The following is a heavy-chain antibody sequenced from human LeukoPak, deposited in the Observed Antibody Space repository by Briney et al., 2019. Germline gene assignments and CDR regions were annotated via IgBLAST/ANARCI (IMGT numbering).Heavy chain of an antibody. Sequence: SETLSLTCNVSGGSISRYYWSWIRQPAGKGLEWIGRVYTSGSTNYNPPLKSRVTISVDTSKNQFSLKLSSVTAADTAVYYCARETGSVVTPFDIWGQGTMVTVSS. CDR3: ARETGSVVTPFDI. J-gene: IGHJ3*02. D-gene: IGHD3-22*01. V-gene: IGHV4-4*07. CDR1: GGSISRYY. CDR2: VYTSGST.